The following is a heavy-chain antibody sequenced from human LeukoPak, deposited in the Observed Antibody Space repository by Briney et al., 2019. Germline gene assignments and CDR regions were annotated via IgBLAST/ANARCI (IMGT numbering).Heavy chain of an antibody. V-gene: IGHV4-59*12. CDR1: GGSISSYH. D-gene: IGHD6-13*01. CDR2: IYYSGST. J-gene: IGHJ6*02. CDR3: ARDFVRPMAAAVGYYYYGMDV. Sequence: SETLSLTCTVSGGSISSYHWSWIRQPPGKGLEWIGYIYYSGSTNYNPSLKSRVTISVDTSKNQFSLKLSSVTAADTAVYYCARDFVRPMAAAVGYYYYGMDVWGQGTTVTVSS.